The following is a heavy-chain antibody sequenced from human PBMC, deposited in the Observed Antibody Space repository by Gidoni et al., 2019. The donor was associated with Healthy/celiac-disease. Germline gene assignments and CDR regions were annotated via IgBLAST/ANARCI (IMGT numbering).Heavy chain of an antibody. CDR2: INHTGRT. V-gene: IGHV4-34*01. CDR1: GGSFSDYY. J-gene: IGHJ5*02. Sequence: QVQLQQWGAGLLKPSATLSLTCAVYGGSFSDYYWSWIRQPPGKGLEWIGEINHTGRTTYNPSRKSRVTISVDTSKNQFFLKLSSVTAADTAVYYCARGLDIVVVVAATRNNWFDPWGQGTLVTVSS. D-gene: IGHD2-15*01. CDR3: ARGLDIVVVVAATRNNWFDP.